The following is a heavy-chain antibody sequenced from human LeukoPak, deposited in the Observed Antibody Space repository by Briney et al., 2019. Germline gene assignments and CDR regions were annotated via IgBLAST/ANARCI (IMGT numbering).Heavy chain of an antibody. CDR3: VKNNGWFHLAQ. J-gene: IGHJ4*02. Sequence: GGSLRLSCAASGFTFSDHHMDWVRQAPGKGLEWVGRIKNKVYSYTTEYAASVKGRFTISRDDSQNSLYLQMNSLKTEDTAVYYCVKNNGWFHLAQWGQGTLVTVSS. D-gene: IGHD6-19*01. V-gene: IGHV3-72*01. CDR1: GFTFSDHH. CDR2: IKNKVYSYTT.